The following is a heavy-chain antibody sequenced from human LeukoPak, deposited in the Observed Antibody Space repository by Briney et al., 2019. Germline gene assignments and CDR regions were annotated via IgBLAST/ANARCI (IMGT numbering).Heavy chain of an antibody. CDR1: GFPFSSYG. Sequence: PGGSLRLSCAASGFPFSSYGMHWVRQAPGKGLEWVAVISHEGSDKYYADSVKGRFTTSRDNSKNMVYLQMNSLRVEDTAVYYCARTREQWQVLDYWGQGTLVTVSS. CDR3: ARTREQWQVLDY. D-gene: IGHD6-19*01. J-gene: IGHJ4*02. V-gene: IGHV3-30*03. CDR2: ISHEGSDK.